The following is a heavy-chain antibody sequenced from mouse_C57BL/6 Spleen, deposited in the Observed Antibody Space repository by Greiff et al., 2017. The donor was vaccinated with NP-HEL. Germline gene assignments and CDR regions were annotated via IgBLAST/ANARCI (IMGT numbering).Heavy chain of an antibody. J-gene: IGHJ2*01. CDR2: IHPNSGST. D-gene: IGHD1-2*01. V-gene: IGHV1-64*01. CDR3: ARSGTTAGYFDY. Sequence: VQLQQPGAELVKPGASVKLSCKASGYTFTSYWMHWVKQRPGQGLEWIGMIHPNSGSTNYNEKFKSKATLTVDKSSSTAYMQLSSLTSEDSAVYYCARSGTTAGYFDYWGQGTTLTVSS. CDR1: GYTFTSYW.